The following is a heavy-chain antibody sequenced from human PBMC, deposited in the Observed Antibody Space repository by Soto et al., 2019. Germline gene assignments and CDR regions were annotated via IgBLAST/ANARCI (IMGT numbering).Heavy chain of an antibody. CDR2: ISGSGGST. J-gene: IGHJ6*02. D-gene: IGHD2-15*01. V-gene: IGHV3-23*01. Sequence: GGSLRLSCAASGFTFSSYAMSWVRQAPGKGLEWVSAISGSGGSTYYADSVKGRFTISRDNSKNTLYLQMNSLRAEDTAVYYCAKFCSLTPYYGMDVWGQGTTVNVSS. CDR1: GFTFSSYA. CDR3: AKFCSLTPYYGMDV.